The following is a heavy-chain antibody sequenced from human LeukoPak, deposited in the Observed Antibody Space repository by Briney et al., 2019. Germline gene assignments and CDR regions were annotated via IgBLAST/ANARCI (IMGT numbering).Heavy chain of an antibody. CDR2: IKQDGSEK. J-gene: IGHJ3*02. CDR1: GFTFSNYL. D-gene: IGHD1-26*01. CDR3: ARDLLGNAFDI. V-gene: IGHV3-7*01. Sequence: GGSLRLSCAASGFTFSNYLMSWVRQAPGKGLEWMANIKQDGSEKFYVDSLKGRFTISRDNAMNSLYLQMNSLRAEDTALYYCARDLLGNAFDIWGQGTMVTVSS.